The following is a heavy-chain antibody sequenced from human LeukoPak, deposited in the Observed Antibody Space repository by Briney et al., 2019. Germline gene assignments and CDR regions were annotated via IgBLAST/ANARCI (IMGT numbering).Heavy chain of an antibody. CDR2: IKQDGSEK. J-gene: IGHJ5*02. CDR3: ARGPYYYGSGSYYPNWFDP. Sequence: PGGSLRLSCAASGFTFSSYWMSWVRQAPGKGLEWVANIKQDGSEKYYVDSVKGRFTISRDNAKNSLYLQMNSLRAEDTALYYCARGPYYYGSGSYYPNWFDPWGQGTLVTVSS. D-gene: IGHD3-10*01. V-gene: IGHV3-7*03. CDR1: GFTFSSYW.